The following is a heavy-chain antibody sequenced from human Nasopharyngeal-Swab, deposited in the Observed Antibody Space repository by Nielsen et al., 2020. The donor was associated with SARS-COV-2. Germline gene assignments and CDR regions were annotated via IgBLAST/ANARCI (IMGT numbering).Heavy chain of an antibody. V-gene: IGHV4-39*07. Sequence: GSLRLSCTVSGGSISSSSYYWGWIRQPPGKGLEWIGSIYYSGSTYYNPSLKSRVTISVATSKNQFSLKLSSVTAAETAVYYCARERGRGGIWNYYYYYMDVWGKGTTVTVSS. CDR2: IYYSGST. D-gene: IGHD3-10*01. CDR1: GGSISSSSYY. CDR3: ARERGRGGIWNYYYYYMDV. J-gene: IGHJ6*03.